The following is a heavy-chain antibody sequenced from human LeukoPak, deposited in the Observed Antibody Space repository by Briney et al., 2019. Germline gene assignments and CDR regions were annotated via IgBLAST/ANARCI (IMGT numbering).Heavy chain of an antibody. J-gene: IGHJ3*02. D-gene: IGHD2-2*02. Sequence: SETLSLTRTVSGGSISSGGYYWSWIRQHPGKGLEWIGYIYYSGSTYYNPSLKSRVTISVDTSKNQFSLKLSSVTAADTAVYYCARGCSSTSCYNSQDAFDIWGQGTMVTVSS. CDR3: ARGCSSTSCYNSQDAFDI. CDR2: IYYSGST. CDR1: GGSISSGGYY. V-gene: IGHV4-31*03.